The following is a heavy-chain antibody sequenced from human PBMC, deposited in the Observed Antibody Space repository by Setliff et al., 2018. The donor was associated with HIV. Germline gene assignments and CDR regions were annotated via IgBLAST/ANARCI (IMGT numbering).Heavy chain of an antibody. Sequence: PSETLSLTCTVADGSISTGSYYWSWVRQPAGRGLEWIGRIYTSGSTNYNPSLKGRVTISVDKSKSQFSLKLNSVTAADTAVYYCGGNGYYSIDYWGQGTLVTVSS. CDR2: IYTSGST. D-gene: IGHD3-22*01. CDR3: GGNGYYSIDY. V-gene: IGHV4-61*02. J-gene: IGHJ4*02. CDR1: DGSISTGSYY.